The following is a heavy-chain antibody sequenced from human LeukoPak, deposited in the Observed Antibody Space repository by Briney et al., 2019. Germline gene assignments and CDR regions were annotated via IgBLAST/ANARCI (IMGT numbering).Heavy chain of an antibody. D-gene: IGHD5-24*01. CDR3: AKDLRYNYCLNTYRFDS. J-gene: IGHJ4*02. CDR1: VFSTSSYA. CDR2: LTSTGG. V-gene: IGHV3-23*01. Sequence: RGSLRHSCVPSVFSTSSYAMTWVRQAPGKGLEWVSALTSTGGYYTDTVKSRFTISSDISKNTLNLQMSSLRAEYTAIYYWAKDLRYNYCLNTYRFDSWGQGTLVTVSS.